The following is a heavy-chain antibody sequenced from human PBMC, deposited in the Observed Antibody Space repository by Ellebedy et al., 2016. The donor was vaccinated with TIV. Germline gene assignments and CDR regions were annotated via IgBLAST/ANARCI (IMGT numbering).Heavy chain of an antibody. CDR2: ISSSGSTI. J-gene: IGHJ4*02. D-gene: IGHD3-22*01. V-gene: IGHV3-11*01. Sequence: LSLTCAVYGGSFSGYYMSWIRQAPGKGLEWVSYISSSGSTIYYADSVKGRFTISRDNAKNSLYLQMNSLRSEDTAVYYCANYYDSSGYYYRWGQGTLVTVSS. CDR3: ANYYDSSGYYYR. CDR1: GGSFSGYY.